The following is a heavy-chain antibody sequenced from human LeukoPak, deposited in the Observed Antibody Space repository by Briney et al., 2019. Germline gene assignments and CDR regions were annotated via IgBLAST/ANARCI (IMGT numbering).Heavy chain of an antibody. CDR2: IIPILGIA. D-gene: IGHD2-21*02. Sequence: RVASVKVSCKVSGYTLTELSMHWVRQAPGQGLEWMGRIIPILGIANYAQKFQGRVTITADKSTSTAYMELSSLRSEDTAVYYCASRVRGDSGSHPYWGQGTLVTVSS. J-gene: IGHJ4*02. CDR1: GYTLTELS. V-gene: IGHV1-69*02. CDR3: ASRVRGDSGSHPY.